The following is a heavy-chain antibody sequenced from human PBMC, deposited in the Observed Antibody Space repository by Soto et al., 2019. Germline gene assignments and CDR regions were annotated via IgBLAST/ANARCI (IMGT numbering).Heavy chain of an antibody. V-gene: IGHV3-53*02. Sequence: EVQLVETGGGLIQPGGSLRLSCAASGFSVSFNYMSWVRQAPGRGLEWVSLIYSGGSRYYADSVKGRFTISRDISRNTLYLQMNSLRVEDTAVYYCARDSTTHDAFDVWGQGTVVTVSS. CDR2: IYSGGSR. CDR1: GFSVSFNY. J-gene: IGHJ3*01. D-gene: IGHD1-26*01. CDR3: ARDSTTHDAFDV.